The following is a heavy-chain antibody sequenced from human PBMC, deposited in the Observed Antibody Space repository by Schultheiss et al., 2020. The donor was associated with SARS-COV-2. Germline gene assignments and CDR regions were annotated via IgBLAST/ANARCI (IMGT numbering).Heavy chain of an antibody. CDR3: AKDHGSR. V-gene: IGHV3-23*01. Sequence: GGSLRLSCAASGFTFSSYWMSWVRQAPGKGLVWVSRIDGDGSDTNYADSMKGRFTISRDNFKNMLYLQMNSLRAEDTAVYYCAKDHGSRWGQGTLVTVSS. D-gene: IGHD6-13*01. CDR1: GFTFSSYW. CDR2: IDGDGSDT. J-gene: IGHJ4*02.